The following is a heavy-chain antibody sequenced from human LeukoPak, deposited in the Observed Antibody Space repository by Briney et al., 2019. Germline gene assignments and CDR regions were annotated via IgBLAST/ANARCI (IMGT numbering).Heavy chain of an antibody. CDR2: IKQDGSEK. J-gene: IGHJ3*02. Sequence: GGSLRLSCAASGFTFSSYWMSWVRQAPGKGLEWVANIKQDGSEKYYVDSVKGRFTISRDNAMNSLYLQMNSLRAEDTAVYYCARDSYCGGDCYLNDAFDIWGQGTMVTVSS. CDR1: GFTFSSYW. V-gene: IGHV3-7*01. D-gene: IGHD2-21*01. CDR3: ARDSYCGGDCYLNDAFDI.